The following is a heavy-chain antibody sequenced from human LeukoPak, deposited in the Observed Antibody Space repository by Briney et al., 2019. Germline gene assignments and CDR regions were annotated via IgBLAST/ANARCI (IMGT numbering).Heavy chain of an antibody. CDR3: ARSTLGGSLDY. V-gene: IGHV4-59*01. CDR2: IYYSGST. J-gene: IGHJ4*02. CDR1: GGPISSYY. Sequence: KTSETLSLTCTVSGGPISSYYWSWLRQPPGKGLEWIGYIYYSGSTNYNPSLKSRVTISVDTSKNQFSLKLSSVTAADTAVYYCARSTLGGSLDYWGQGTLVTVSS.